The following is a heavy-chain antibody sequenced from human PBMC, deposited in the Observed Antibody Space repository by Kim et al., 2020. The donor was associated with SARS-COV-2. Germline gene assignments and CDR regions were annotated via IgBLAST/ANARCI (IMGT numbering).Heavy chain of an antibody. CDR3: ARVGAATAGGIDY. Sequence: GGSLRLSCAASGFSLSNHIMNWVRQAPGKGLEWVTYITPSSTTIYYADSVKGRFTVSRDNDKNALFLEMDSLRDEDTAVYYCARVGAATAGGIDYWGQGTLVTVPS. J-gene: IGHJ4*02. D-gene: IGHD2-21*02. CDR2: ITPSSTTI. V-gene: IGHV3-48*02. CDR1: GFSLSNHI.